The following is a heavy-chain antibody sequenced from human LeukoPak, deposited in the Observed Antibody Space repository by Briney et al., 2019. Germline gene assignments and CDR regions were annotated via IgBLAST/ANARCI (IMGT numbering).Heavy chain of an antibody. CDR3: VRDYCSSTSCLFDY. J-gene: IGHJ4*02. D-gene: IGHD2-2*01. V-gene: IGHV1-2*06. Sequence: ASVKVSCKASGYTFTGYHMHWVRQAPGQGLEWMGRINPNSGDTNYAQKFQGRVAMTRDTSISTAFMELTRLRSDDTAVYYCVRDYCSSTSCLFDYWGQGTLVTVSS. CDR1: GYTFTGYH. CDR2: INPNSGDT.